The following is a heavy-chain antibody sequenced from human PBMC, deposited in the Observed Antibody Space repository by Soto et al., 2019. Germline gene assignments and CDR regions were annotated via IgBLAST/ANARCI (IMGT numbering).Heavy chain of an antibody. J-gene: IGHJ5*02. CDR1: GFSISSYY. Sequence: SETLSLTCTFSGFSISSYYWIWIRQPPGKGLEWIGYIYYSGSTNYNPSLKSRVTISVDTSKNQFSLKLSSVTAADTAVYYCARVSKLIYSGSYYFWFDPWGQGTLVTVSS. CDR3: ARVSKLIYSGSYYFWFDP. V-gene: IGHV4-59*01. D-gene: IGHD1-26*01. CDR2: IYYSGST.